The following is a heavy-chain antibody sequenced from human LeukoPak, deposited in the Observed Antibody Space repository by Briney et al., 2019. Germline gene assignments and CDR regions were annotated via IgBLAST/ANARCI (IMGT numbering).Heavy chain of an antibody. Sequence: SETLSLTCAVYGGSFSGYYWSWIRQPPGKGLEWIGEINHSGSTNYNPSLKSRVTISVDTSKNQFSLKLSSVTAADTAVYYCAKHVYDSSGPDYWGQGTLVTVSS. CDR3: AKHVYDSSGPDY. CDR1: GGSFSGYY. CDR2: INHSGST. V-gene: IGHV4-34*01. J-gene: IGHJ4*02. D-gene: IGHD3-22*01.